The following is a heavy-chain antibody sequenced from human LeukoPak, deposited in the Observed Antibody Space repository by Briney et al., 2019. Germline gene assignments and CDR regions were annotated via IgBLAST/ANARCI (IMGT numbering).Heavy chain of an antibody. CDR2: IYSGGST. D-gene: IGHD3-16*02. Sequence: GGSLRLSCAASGFTVSSNYISWVCQAPGKGLEWVSVIYSGGSTYYADSVKGRFTISRDNSKNTLYLQMNSLRAEDTAVYYCARDRRSNWFDPWGQGTLVTVSS. V-gene: IGHV3-66*02. CDR1: GFTVSSNY. J-gene: IGHJ5*02. CDR3: ARDRRSNWFDP.